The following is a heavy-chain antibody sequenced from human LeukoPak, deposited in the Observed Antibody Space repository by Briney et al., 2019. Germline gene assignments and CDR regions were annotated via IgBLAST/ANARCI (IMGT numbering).Heavy chain of an antibody. CDR2: ISSSGSTI. V-gene: IGHV3-48*03. D-gene: IGHD6-19*01. CDR1: GFTFSSYE. CDR3: ARRSLRYSSGWYSFDY. J-gene: IGHJ4*02. Sequence: GGSLRLSCAASGFTFSSYEMNWVRQAPGKGLEWVSYISSSGSTIYYADSVKGRFTISGDNAKNSLYLQMNSLRAEDTAVYYCARRSLRYSSGWYSFDYWGQGTLVTVSS.